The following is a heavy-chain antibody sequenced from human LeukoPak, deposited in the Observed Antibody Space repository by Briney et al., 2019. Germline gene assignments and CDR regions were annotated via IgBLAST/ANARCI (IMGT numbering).Heavy chain of an antibody. CDR2: IYTRGRT. V-gene: IGHV4-61*09. D-gene: IGHD3-10*01. Sequence: SETLSLTCTVSGGSISSGSYYWSWIRQPAGKGLEWIGHIYTRGRTNYNPSLKSRVTISADTSKNQFSLKLTSVTAADTAVYYCACFPPPYGSGSYRAKNYYYYMDAWGKGTTVTVSS. CDR1: GGSISSGSYY. J-gene: IGHJ6*03. CDR3: ACFPPPYGSGSYRAKNYYYYMDA.